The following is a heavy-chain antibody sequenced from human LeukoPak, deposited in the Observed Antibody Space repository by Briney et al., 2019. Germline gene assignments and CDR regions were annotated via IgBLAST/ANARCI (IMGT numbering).Heavy chain of an antibody. J-gene: IGHJ4*02. CDR1: GFTFNNYW. D-gene: IGHD3-3*01. CDR3: ARRGRIFGVVIIGYFDY. V-gene: IGHV3-7*05. CDR2: IEQEGSEK. Sequence: GGSLRLSCAASGFTFNNYWMSWVRQAPGKGLEWVANIEQEGSEKNYVDSVKGRFTISRDNAKKSLYLQMNSLRAGDTAVYYCARRGRIFGVVIIGYFDYWGQGTLVTVSS.